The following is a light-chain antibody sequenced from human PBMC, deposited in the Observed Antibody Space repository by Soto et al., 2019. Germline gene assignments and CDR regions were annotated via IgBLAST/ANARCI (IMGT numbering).Light chain of an antibody. CDR2: AAS. J-gene: IGKJ1*01. CDR3: QQNYSNQWT. CDR1: QSISSY. V-gene: IGKV1-39*01. Sequence: DIQMTQSPSSLSASLGERATITCRASQSISSYLNWHQQKPGKAPKLLIYAASSLQSGVPSRFSGSGSGTDFTLTISSLQPEDVETYYCQQNYSNQWTFGQGTKVDIK.